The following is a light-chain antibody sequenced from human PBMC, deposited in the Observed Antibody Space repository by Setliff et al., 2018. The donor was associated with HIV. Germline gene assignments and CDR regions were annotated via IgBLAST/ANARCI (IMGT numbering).Light chain of an antibody. CDR1: SSDVGGYNY. V-gene: IGLV2-14*03. Sequence: QSALAQPASVSGSPGQSITISCTGTSSDVGGYNYVSWYQQHPGKSPKLMIYDVSKRPSGVSNRFSGSKSGNTASLTISGLQAEDEADYYCSSYTSSNTQVFGGGTQLTVL. J-gene: IGLJ2*01. CDR3: SSYTSSNTQV. CDR2: DVS.